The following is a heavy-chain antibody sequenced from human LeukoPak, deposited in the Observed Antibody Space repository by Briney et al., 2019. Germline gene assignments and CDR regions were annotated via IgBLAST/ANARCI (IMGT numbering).Heavy chain of an antibody. V-gene: IGHV4-59*01. CDR3: ARAHYDFWSGYHRDNWFDP. Sequence: PSETLSLTCSVSGGSISNYYWSWIRQPPGKGLEWIGYIYYSGSTNYNPSLKSRVTISVDTSNNQFSLRLSSVTAADTAMYYCARAHYDFWSGYHRDNWFDPWGQGTLVTVSS. J-gene: IGHJ5*02. CDR2: IYYSGST. CDR1: GGSISNYY. D-gene: IGHD3-3*01.